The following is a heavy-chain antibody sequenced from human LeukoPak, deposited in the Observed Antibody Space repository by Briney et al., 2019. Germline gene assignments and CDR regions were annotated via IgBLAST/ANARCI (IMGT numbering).Heavy chain of an antibody. CDR1: GFTFSIYG. J-gene: IGHJ6*02. V-gene: IGHV3-23*01. D-gene: IGHD6-19*01. Sequence: GGSLRLSCAASGFTFSIYGMTWVRQAPGKGLEWVSAISGRGGSTYYADSVKGRFTISRDNSKNTLSLQMNSLRAEDTAVYYCAKDFTSGWNYYYYGMDVWGQGTTVTVSS. CDR3: AKDFTSGWNYYYYGMDV. CDR2: ISGRGGST.